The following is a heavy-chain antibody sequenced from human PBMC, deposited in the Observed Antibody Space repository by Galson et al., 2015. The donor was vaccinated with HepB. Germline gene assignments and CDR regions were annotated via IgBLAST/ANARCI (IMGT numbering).Heavy chain of an antibody. CDR1: GFTFSSYG. V-gene: IGHV3-33*01. Sequence: SLRLSCAASGFTFSSYGMHWVRQAPGKGLEWVAVIWYDGSNKYYADSVKGRFTISKDNSKNTLYLQMNSLRAEDTAVYYCARNRLAAAGWNYYMDVWGKGTTVTVSS. J-gene: IGHJ6*03. CDR3: ARNRLAAAGWNYYMDV. D-gene: IGHD6-13*01. CDR2: IWYDGSNK.